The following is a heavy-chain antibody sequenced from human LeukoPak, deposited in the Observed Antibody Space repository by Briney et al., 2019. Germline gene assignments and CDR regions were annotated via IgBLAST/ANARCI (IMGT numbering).Heavy chain of an antibody. D-gene: IGHD3-9*01. CDR2: MNPNSGNT. V-gene: IGHV1-8*01. Sequence: ASVTVSCKASGYTFIIYDINWVRQVTGQGLEWMGWMNPNSGNTNYAQKLQGRVTMTTDTSTSTAYMELRSLRSEDMAVYYCARFDRGYLDYWGQGTLVTVSS. CDR1: GYTFIIYD. CDR3: ARFDRGYLDY. J-gene: IGHJ4*02.